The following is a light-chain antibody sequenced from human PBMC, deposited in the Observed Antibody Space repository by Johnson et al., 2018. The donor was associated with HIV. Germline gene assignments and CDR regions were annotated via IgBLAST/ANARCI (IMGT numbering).Light chain of an antibody. CDR3: GTWDSILSAGF. Sequence: QSVLTQSPSVSAAPGQKVTISCSGSSSNIGNNYVSWYQQLPGTAPKLLIYDNNKRPSGIPDRFSGSKSGTSATLGINGLQTGDEADYYCGTWDSILSAGFCGTGIKFTVL. J-gene: IGLJ1*01. V-gene: IGLV1-51*01. CDR2: DNN. CDR1: SSNIGNNY.